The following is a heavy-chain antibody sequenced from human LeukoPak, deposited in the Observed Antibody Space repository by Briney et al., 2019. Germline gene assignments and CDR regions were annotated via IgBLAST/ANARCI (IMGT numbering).Heavy chain of an antibody. J-gene: IGHJ4*02. V-gene: IGHV4-30-4*01. Sequence: SETLSLTCTVSGGSISSGDYYWSWICQPPGKGLEWIGYIYYSGSTYYNPSLKSRVTISVDTSKNQFSLKLSSVTAADTAVYYCARTGIVVVPAADPYYFDYWGQGTLVTVSS. CDR1: GGSISSGDYY. D-gene: IGHD2-2*01. CDR2: IYYSGST. CDR3: ARTGIVVVPAADPYYFDY.